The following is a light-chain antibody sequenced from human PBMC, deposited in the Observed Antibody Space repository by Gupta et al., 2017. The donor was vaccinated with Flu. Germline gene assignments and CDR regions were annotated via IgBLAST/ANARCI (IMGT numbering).Light chain of an antibody. Sequence: EIVLTQSPATLSLSPGERAALSCRASQSVSNYLAWYQQKPGQAPRLLIYGASTRATGIPDRFSGSGSGTDFSLTISSLEPADSAVYYCQQRFNSWTFGQGTKVEIK. V-gene: IGKV3-11*01. J-gene: IGKJ1*01. CDR1: QSVSNY. CDR3: QQRFNSWT. CDR2: GAS.